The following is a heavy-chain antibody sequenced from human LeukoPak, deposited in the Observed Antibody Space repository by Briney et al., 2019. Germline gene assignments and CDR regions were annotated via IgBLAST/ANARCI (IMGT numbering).Heavy chain of an antibody. D-gene: IGHD6-19*01. V-gene: IGHV4-39*01. CDR1: GGSISSRSYY. Sequence: SETLSLTCTVSGGSISSRSYYWGWIRQPPGEGREWSGSIYYRGSTYYNPSLKSRVTISVDTSKNQFSLKLSSVPAADTAVYYCARRGIAVAGTHYWGQGTLVTVSS. CDR3: ARRGIAVAGTHY. CDR2: IYYRGST. J-gene: IGHJ4*02.